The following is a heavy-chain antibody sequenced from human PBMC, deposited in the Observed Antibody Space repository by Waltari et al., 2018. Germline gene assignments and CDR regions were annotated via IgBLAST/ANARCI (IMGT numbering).Heavy chain of an antibody. CDR2: IYYSGST. V-gene: IGHV4-59*01. Sequence: QVQLQESGLGLVKPSETLSLTCTVSGGSISSYYWSWIRQPPGKGLEWIGYIYYSGSTNYNPSLKSRVTISVDTSKNQFSLKLSSVTAADTAVYYCAREQRGYSYDDAFDIWGQGTMVTVSS. J-gene: IGHJ3*02. CDR1: GGSISSYY. D-gene: IGHD5-18*01. CDR3: AREQRGYSYDDAFDI.